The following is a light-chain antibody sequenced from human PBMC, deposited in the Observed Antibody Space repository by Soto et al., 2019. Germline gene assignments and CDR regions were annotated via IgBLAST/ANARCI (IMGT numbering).Light chain of an antibody. CDR2: GVS. Sequence: EIVMSQSPATLSVSPGLIATLSFRASQSISDTLAWYQQKPGQAPRLLIWGVSNRATGIPDRFSGSGSGTEFTLTISSLQSEDIAVYHCQQYYKWPQTFGQGTKVDIK. CDR3: QQYYKWPQT. V-gene: IGKV3D-15*01. CDR1: QSISDT. J-gene: IGKJ1*01.